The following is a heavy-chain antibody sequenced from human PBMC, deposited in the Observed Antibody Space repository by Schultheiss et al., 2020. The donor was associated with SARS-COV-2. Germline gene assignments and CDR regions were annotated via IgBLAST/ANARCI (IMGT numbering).Heavy chain of an antibody. CDR3: ARAVIAVAGTGFDP. J-gene: IGHJ5*02. CDR2: ISGSGGST. Sequence: GESLKISCAASGFTFSSYAMSWVRQAPGKGLEWVSAISGSGGSTYYADSVKGRFTISRDNSKNTLYLQMNSLRAEDTAVYYCARAVIAVAGTGFDPWGQGTLVTVSS. D-gene: IGHD6-19*01. CDR1: GFTFSSYA. V-gene: IGHV3-23*01.